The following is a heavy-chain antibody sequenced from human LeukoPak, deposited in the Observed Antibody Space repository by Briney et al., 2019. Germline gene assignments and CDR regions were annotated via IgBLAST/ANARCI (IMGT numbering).Heavy chain of an antibody. V-gene: IGHV3-48*04. CDR1: GFTFSSYS. Sequence: PGGPLRLSCAASGFTFSSYSMNWVRQAPGKGLEWVSYISSSSSTIYYADSVKGRFTISRDNAKNSLYLQMNSLRAEDTAVYYCARDVRGLLRDYWGQGTLVTVSS. CDR3: ARDVRGLLRDY. CDR2: ISSSSSTI. J-gene: IGHJ4*02. D-gene: IGHD3-10*02.